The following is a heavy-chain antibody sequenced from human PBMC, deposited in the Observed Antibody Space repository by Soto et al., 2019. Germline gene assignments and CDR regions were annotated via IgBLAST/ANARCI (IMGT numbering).Heavy chain of an antibody. CDR3: ARPDCTGAYCDSWPFNYGVDV. CDR1: GFTFDTYG. J-gene: IGHJ6*02. Sequence: GGSLRLSCTTSGFTFDTYGMHWVRQAPGKGLEWVAIIWYDGSNKYYADSVKGRFTISRDNSRNTLYLQMNSLRAEDTALYYCARPDCTGAYCDSWPFNYGVDVWGQGTTVTVSS. D-gene: IGHD2-8*02. V-gene: IGHV3-33*08. CDR2: IWYDGSNK.